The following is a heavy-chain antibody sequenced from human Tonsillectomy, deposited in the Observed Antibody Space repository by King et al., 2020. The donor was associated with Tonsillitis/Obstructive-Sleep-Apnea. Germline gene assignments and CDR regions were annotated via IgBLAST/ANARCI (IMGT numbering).Heavy chain of an antibody. CDR2: ISYDGSNK. CDR1: GFTFSSCA. J-gene: IGHJ6*03. CDR3: ARGGYCSSTSCPEGYYYYYMDV. V-gene: IGHV3-30*04. Sequence: VQLVESGGGVVQPGRSLRLSCAASGFTFSSCAMHWVRQAPGKGLEWVAVISYDGSNKYYADSVKGRFTISRDNSKNTLYLQMNSLRAEDTAVYYCARGGYCSSTSCPEGYYYYYMDVWGKGTTVTVSS. D-gene: IGHD2-2*01.